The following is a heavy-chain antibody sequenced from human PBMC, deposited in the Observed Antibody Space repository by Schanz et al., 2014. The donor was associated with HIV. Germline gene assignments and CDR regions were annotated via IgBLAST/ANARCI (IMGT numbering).Heavy chain of an antibody. D-gene: IGHD3-3*01. CDR1: GFTFNNYS. CDR3: AREAYYFDFWNGQYYYYGLDV. Sequence: EVQLVESGGGLVKPGGSLRLSCAASGFTFNNYSMNWVRQAPGKGLEWISYISGSSSTIYYAGSVKGRFTISRDNAKNSLFLQMNSLKDDDTAVYYCAREAYYFDFWNGQYYYYGLDVWGQGTTVTVSS. CDR2: ISGSSSTI. J-gene: IGHJ6*02. V-gene: IGHV3-48*02.